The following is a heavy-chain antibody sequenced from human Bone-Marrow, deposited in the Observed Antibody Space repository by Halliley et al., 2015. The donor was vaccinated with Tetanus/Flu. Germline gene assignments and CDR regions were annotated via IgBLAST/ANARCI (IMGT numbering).Heavy chain of an antibody. CDR3: ARDHVRGVELTTLGFGP. CDR2: IYKKGRT. D-gene: IGHD3-10*02. Sequence: IYKKGRTNYNPSPKTRITMSIGTSKNQFPLGLSSVTAADTAVYFCARDHVRGVELTTLGFGPWGQGTLVTVSS. J-gene: IGHJ5*02. V-gene: IGHV4-4*06.